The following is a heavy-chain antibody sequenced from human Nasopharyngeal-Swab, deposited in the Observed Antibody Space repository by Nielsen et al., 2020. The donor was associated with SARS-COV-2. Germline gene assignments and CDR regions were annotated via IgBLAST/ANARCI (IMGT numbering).Heavy chain of an antibody. V-gene: IGHV3-11*01. J-gene: IGHJ6*02. CDR3: ARDMSGYNNAYGVFYYYYAMDV. CDR1: GITVNNVW. CDR2: ISNSGSSI. Sequence: GGSLRLSCAVSGITVNNVWMNWIRQAPGKGLEWISYISNSGSSIYYADSVRGRLTISRDNAKKSLYLQMNSLRAEDTAVYFCARDMSGYNNAYGVFYYYYAMDVWGQGTTVTVSS. D-gene: IGHD5-18*01.